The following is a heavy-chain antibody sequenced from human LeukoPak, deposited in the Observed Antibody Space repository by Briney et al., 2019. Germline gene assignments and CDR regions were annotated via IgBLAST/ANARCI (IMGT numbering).Heavy chain of an antibody. CDR2: IRSKANNYAT. CDR3: TRPGGNYSNTQPTY. V-gene: IGHV3-73*01. J-gene: IGHJ3*01. CDR1: GFNFSASA. Sequence: GGSLRLSCAGSGFNFSASAIHWVRQSSGKGLEWLGRIRSKANNYATTYAASVKGWFTISREDSKNTAYLEMNNLKTEDTAIYYCTRPGGNYSNTQPTYWGQGTMVTVAS. D-gene: IGHD2-2*01.